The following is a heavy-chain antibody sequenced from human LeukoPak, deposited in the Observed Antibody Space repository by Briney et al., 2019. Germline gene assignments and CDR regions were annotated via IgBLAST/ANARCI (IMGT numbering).Heavy chain of an antibody. J-gene: IGHJ4*02. D-gene: IGHD4-17*01. Sequence: ASVTVSCKASGYTFTSYGISWVRQAPGQGLEWMGWISAYNGNTNYAQKLQGRVTMTTDTSTTTAYMELRSLRSDDTAVYYCARDRDYGDYNTQDLFDYWGQGTLVTVSS. CDR3: ARDRDYGDYNTQDLFDY. CDR1: GYTFTSYG. CDR2: ISAYNGNT. V-gene: IGHV1-18*01.